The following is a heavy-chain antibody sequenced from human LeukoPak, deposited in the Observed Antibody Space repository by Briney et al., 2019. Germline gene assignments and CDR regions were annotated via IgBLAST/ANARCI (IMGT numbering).Heavy chain of an antibody. V-gene: IGHV1-18*01. J-gene: IGHJ4*02. D-gene: IGHD2-2*01. CDR3: ARGLGFDCSSTSCYGLYFDY. CDR2: ISAYNGNT. Sequence: ASVKVSCKASGYTFTSYGISWVRQAPGQGLEWMGWISAYNGNTNYAQKLQGRVTMTTDTSTSTAYMELRSLRSDDTAVYYCARGLGFDCSSTSCYGLYFDYWGQGTLVTVSS. CDR1: GYTFTSYG.